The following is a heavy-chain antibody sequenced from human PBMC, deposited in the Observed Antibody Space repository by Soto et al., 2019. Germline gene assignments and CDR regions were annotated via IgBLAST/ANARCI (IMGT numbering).Heavy chain of an antibody. CDR1: GASISSHY. V-gene: IGHV4-59*11. CDR2: IYHTGST. Sequence: SETLSLTCTVSGASISSHYWSWIRQTPGKGLEWIGYIYHTGSTNYNPSLKNRVTISVDTSKNQFSLKLSSVTAADTALYYCARGFYDSSGSSNPVDCWSPGTLVTVSS. J-gene: IGHJ4*02. CDR3: ARGFYDSSGSSNPVDC. D-gene: IGHD3-22*01.